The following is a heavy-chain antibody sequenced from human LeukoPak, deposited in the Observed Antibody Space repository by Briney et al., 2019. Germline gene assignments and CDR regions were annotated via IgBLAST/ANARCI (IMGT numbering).Heavy chain of an antibody. Sequence: SVKVSCKASGGTFSSYAISWVRQAPGQGLEWMGGIIPIFGTANYAQKFQGRVTITTDESTSIAYMELSSLRSEDTAVYYCAREGPDKSHITIFGVALSHPNWFDPWGQGTLVTVSS. CDR3: AREGPDKSHITIFGVALSHPNWFDP. CDR1: GGTFSSYA. D-gene: IGHD3-3*01. J-gene: IGHJ5*02. V-gene: IGHV1-69*05. CDR2: IIPIFGTA.